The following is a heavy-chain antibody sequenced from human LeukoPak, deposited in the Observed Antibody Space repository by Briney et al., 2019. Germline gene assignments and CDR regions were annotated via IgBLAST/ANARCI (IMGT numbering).Heavy chain of an antibody. CDR3: ATWGGIYSGYDYIY. V-gene: IGHV1-24*01. CDR2: FDPEDGET. CDR1: GYTLTELS. J-gene: IGHJ4*02. D-gene: IGHD5-12*01. Sequence: GASVKVTCKVSGYTLTELSMHWVRQAPGKGLEWMGGFDPEDGETIYAQKFQGRVTMTEDTSTDTAYMELSSLRSEHTAVYYCATWGGIYSGYDYIYWGQGTLVTVSS.